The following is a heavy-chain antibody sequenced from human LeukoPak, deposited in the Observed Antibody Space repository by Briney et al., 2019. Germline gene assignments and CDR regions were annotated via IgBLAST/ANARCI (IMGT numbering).Heavy chain of an antibody. Sequence: GGSLRFSCSASGFTFSTYATHWVRQAPGKGLEYVSAISSNGGSTYYADSVRGRFTISRDNSKNTLYLQMSSLRTEDTAVYYCVTLGLASPSDYWGQGTLVTVSS. V-gene: IGHV3-64D*09. CDR3: VTLGLASPSDY. J-gene: IGHJ4*02. CDR1: GFTFSTYA. CDR2: ISSNGGST. D-gene: IGHD3/OR15-3a*01.